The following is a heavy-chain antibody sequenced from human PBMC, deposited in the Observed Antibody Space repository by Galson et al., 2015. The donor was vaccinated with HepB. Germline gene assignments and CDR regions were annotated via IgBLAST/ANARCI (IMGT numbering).Heavy chain of an antibody. CDR1: GGTFSTYG. Sequence: SVKVSCKVSGGTFSTYGISWVRQAPGQGPEWMGGFIPIFGTANYGQKFQGRVTITADESTSTAYMQLSRLRSEDTAVYYCARVDERRDGYNPYSYYGMDVWGQGTTVPVSS. CDR3: ARVDERRDGYNPYSYYGMDV. D-gene: IGHD5-24*01. V-gene: IGHV1-69*13. CDR2: FIPIFGTA. J-gene: IGHJ6*02.